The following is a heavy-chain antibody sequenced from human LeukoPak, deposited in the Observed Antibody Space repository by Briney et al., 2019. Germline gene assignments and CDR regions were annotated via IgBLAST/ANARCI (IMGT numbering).Heavy chain of an antibody. CDR1: GGSISSHY. J-gene: IGHJ6*03. D-gene: IGHD4-17*01. V-gene: IGHV4-59*11. CDR2: IYYSGST. CDR3: ARGYGGYRKYYYYMDV. Sequence: SETLSLTCTVSGGSISSHYWSWIRQPPGKGLEWIGYIYYSGSTNYNPSLKSRVTISVDTSKNQFSLKLSSVTAADTAVYYCARGYGGYRKYYYYMDVWGKGTTVAVSS.